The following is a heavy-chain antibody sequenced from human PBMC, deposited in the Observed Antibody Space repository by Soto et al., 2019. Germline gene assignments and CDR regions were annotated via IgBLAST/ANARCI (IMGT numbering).Heavy chain of an antibody. J-gene: IGHJ6*02. CDR2: INPNSGGT. D-gene: IGHD6-6*01. V-gene: IGHV1-2*04. Sequence: ASVKVSCKASGYTFTGYYMHWGRQAPGQGLEWMGWINPNSGGTNYAQKFQGWVTMTRDTSISTAYMELSRLRSDDTAVYYCARGSSTYYYYGMDVWGQGTTVTVSS. CDR3: ARGSSTYYYYGMDV. CDR1: GYTFTGYY.